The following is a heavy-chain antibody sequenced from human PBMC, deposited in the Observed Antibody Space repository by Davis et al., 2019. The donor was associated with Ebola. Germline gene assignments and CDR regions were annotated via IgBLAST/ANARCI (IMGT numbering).Heavy chain of an antibody. V-gene: IGHV4-34*01. J-gene: IGHJ6*02. CDR2: INHSGST. CDR3: ARRDLLIQYGMDV. D-gene: IGHD2-21*01. Sequence: MPGGSLRLSCAVYGGSFSGYYWSWIRQPPGKGLEWIGEINHSGSTNYNPSPKSRVTISVDTSKNQFSLKLSSVTAADTAVYYCARRDLLIQYGMDVWGQGTTVTVSS. CDR1: GGSFSGYY.